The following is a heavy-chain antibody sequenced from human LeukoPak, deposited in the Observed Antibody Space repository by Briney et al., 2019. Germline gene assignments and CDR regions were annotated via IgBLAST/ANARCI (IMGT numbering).Heavy chain of an antibody. J-gene: IGHJ4*02. CDR3: EEYYYDSSGYRTTDY. V-gene: IGHV4-34*01. Sequence: PSETLSLTCAVYGGSLSGYYWSWIRQPPGKGLEWIGEINHSGSTNYNPSLKSRVTISVDTSKNQFSLKLSSVTAADTAVYYCEEYYYDSSGYRTTDYWGQGTLVTVSS. CDR2: INHSGST. CDR1: GGSLSGYY. D-gene: IGHD3-22*01.